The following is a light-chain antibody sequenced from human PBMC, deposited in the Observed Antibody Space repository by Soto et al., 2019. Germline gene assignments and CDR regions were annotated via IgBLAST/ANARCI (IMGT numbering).Light chain of an antibody. Sequence: ENVLTQSPAILSLSPGDTATLSCRASQSVGRYLAWYQQKPGQAPRLVIYDASNRATGVPDRFSGRGSGTDFTLSISHLEPEDFAVYYCQQRNNWPPITFGQGTR. CDR2: DAS. V-gene: IGKV3-11*01. CDR1: QSVGRY. CDR3: QQRNNWPPIT. J-gene: IGKJ5*01.